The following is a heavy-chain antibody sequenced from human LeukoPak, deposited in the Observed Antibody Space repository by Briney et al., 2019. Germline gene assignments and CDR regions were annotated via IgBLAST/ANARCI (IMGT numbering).Heavy chain of an antibody. V-gene: IGHV4-59*01. CDR1: GGSISSYY. Sequence: SSETLSLTCTVSGGSISSYYWSWIRQPPGKGLEWIGYIYYSGSTNYNPSLKSRVTISVDTSKNQFSLKLSSVTAADTAVYYCARVLTYDDYSRGGNWFDPWGQGTLVTVSS. CDR3: ARVLTYDDYSRGGNWFDP. CDR2: IYYSGST. J-gene: IGHJ5*02. D-gene: IGHD4-11*01.